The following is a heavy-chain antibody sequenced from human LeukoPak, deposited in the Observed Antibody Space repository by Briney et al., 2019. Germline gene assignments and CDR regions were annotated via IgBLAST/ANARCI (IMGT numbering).Heavy chain of an antibody. V-gene: IGHV3-23*01. CDR3: AKCGHLGHYFDY. CDR1: GFTFSTYA. Sequence: GGSLRLSCAASGFTFSTYAMSWVRQAPGKGLEWVSVISGSGGSTYYADSVKGRFTISRDNYKNTLYLQMNSLRADDTAIYYCAKCGHLGHYFDYWGQGILVTVSS. J-gene: IGHJ4*02. CDR2: ISGSGGST. D-gene: IGHD2-21*01.